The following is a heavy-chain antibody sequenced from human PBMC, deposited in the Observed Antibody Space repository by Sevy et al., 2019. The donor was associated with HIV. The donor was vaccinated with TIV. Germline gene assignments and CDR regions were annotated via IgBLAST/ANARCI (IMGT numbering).Heavy chain of an antibody. D-gene: IGHD6-13*01. CDR3: AREIAAAGSY. Sequence: GVSLRLSCAASGFTFSNYWMNWVRQAPGKGLEWVANIKQDGSVKYYVDSVKGRFTISRDNAKNSLYLQMNSLRAEDTAVYYCAREIAAAGSYWGQGTLVTVSS. CDR1: GFTFSNYW. CDR2: IKQDGSVK. J-gene: IGHJ4*02. V-gene: IGHV3-7*01.